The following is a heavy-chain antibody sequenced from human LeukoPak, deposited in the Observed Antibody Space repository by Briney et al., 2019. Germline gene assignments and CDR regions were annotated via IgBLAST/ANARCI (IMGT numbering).Heavy chain of an antibody. CDR2: IYYSGST. Sequence: SETLSLTCTVSGGSMNPYYWSWIRQPPGKGLEWIGYIYYSGSTNYNPSLKSRVTISVDTSKNQFSLKLSSVTAADTAVYYCARHPVWFGGPDQASYFDYWGQGTLVTVSS. J-gene: IGHJ4*02. CDR1: GGSMNPYY. CDR3: ARHPVWFGGPDQASYFDY. V-gene: IGHV4-59*08. D-gene: IGHD3-10*01.